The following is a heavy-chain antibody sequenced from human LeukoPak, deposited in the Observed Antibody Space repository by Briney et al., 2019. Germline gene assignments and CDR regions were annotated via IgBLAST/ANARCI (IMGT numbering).Heavy chain of an antibody. CDR1: GFTFSSYW. V-gene: IGHV3-74*01. D-gene: IGHD3-3*01. Sequence: PGGSLRLSCAASGFTFSSYWMHWVRQAPGKGLVWVSRINSDGSSTSYADSVKGRFTISRDNSKNTLYLQMNSLRAEDTAVYYCANNGVVTPFDPWGQGTLVTVSS. CDR2: INSDGSST. J-gene: IGHJ5*02. CDR3: ANNGVVTPFDP.